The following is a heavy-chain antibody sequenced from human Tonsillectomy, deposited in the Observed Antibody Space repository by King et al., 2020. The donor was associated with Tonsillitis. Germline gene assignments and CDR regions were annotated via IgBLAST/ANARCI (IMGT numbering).Heavy chain of an antibody. D-gene: IGHD2-2*03. V-gene: IGHV1-69*01. J-gene: IGHJ5*02. CDR2: IIPIFDTR. Sequence: QLVQSGAEVKKPWSSVKVSCKASGGTFSSYAISWVRQAPGQGLEWMGGIIPIFDTRNYAQKFRDRVTISADESTSTVYMEMSSLKSEDAAVYYCARGGMDRNWFDPWGQGTLVTVS. CDR3: ARGGMDRNWFDP. CDR1: GGTFSSYA.